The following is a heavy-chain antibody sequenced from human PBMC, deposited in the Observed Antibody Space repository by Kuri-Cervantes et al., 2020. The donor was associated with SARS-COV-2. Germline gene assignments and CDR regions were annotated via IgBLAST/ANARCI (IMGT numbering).Heavy chain of an antibody. CDR3: ARDRGLSTIFGVVIIGGGAFDI. V-gene: IGHV7-4-1*02. J-gene: IGHJ3*02. D-gene: IGHD3-3*01. CDR1: GYTFTSYA. Sequence: ASVKVSCKASGYTFTSYAMNWVRQAPGQGLEWTGWINTNTGNPTYAQGFTGRFVFSLDTSVSTAYLQISSLKAEDTAVYYCARDRGLSTIFGVVIIGGGAFDIWGQGTMVTVSS. CDR2: INTNTGNP.